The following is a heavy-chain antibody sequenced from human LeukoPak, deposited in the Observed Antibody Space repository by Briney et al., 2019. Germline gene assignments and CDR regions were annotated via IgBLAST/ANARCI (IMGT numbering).Heavy chain of an antibody. CDR1: GFTFSSYW. V-gene: IGHV3-74*01. CDR3: ARLLARGSGTI. J-gene: IGHJ4*02. CDR2: INSDGGST. Sequence: GGSLRLSCAASGFTFSSYWMHWVRQAPGKGLVWVSRINSDGGSTSYADSVKGRFTISRDNAKNTLYLQMNSLRAEDTAVYYCARLLARGSGTIWGQGTLVTVSS. D-gene: IGHD3-10*01.